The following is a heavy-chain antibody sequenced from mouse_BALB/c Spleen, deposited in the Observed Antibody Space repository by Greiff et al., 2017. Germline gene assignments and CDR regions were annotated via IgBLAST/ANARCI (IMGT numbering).Heavy chain of an antibody. D-gene: IGHD3-1*01. Sequence: VQLQQSGAELATPGASVKISCTASGFTFTSYWMHWVRQRPGQGLEWIGYINPSTGYTDYTQKFKDKATLTADKSSSTTYMQLSSLTSEDSAGYCWANSGYGYPFDYWGQGTTLTVSS. CDR1: GFTFTSYW. CDR3: ANSGYGYPFDY. V-gene: IGHV1-4*01. J-gene: IGHJ2*01. CDR2: INPSTGYT.